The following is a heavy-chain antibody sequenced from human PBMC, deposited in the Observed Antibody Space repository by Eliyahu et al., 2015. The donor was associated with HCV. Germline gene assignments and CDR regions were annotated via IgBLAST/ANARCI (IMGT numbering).Heavy chain of an antibody. J-gene: IGHJ4*02. CDR3: AREPYGTSGYYFDS. Sequence: EVQLLESGGVLVQPGGSLRLSCTASGXIFSTYAXGWVRQXPGKGLEWVSSISSNGATTHSAESVKGRFTISRDNSNNMLYLQMNSLRAEDTAVYYCAREPYGTSGYYFDSWGQGTLVTVSS. CDR2: ISSNGATT. V-gene: IGHV3-23*01. CDR1: GXIFSTYA. D-gene: IGHD3-22*01.